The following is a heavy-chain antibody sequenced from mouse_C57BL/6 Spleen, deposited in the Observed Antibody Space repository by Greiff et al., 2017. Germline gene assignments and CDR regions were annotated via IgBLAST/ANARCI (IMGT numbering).Heavy chain of an antibody. J-gene: IGHJ2*01. Sequence: VKLQQSGAELVKPGASVKLSCKASGYTFTSYWMHWVKQRPGQGLEWIGMIHPNSGSTNYNEKFKSKATLTVDKSSSTAYMQLSSLTSEDSAVYYCARDLGFDYWGQGTTLTVSS. CDR3: ARDLGFDY. V-gene: IGHV1-64*01. D-gene: IGHD4-1*01. CDR2: IHPNSGST. CDR1: GYTFTSYW.